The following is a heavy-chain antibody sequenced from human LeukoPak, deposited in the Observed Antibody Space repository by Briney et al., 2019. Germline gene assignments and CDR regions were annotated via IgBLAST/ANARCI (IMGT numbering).Heavy chain of an antibody. V-gene: IGHV3-15*01. CDR3: IQFGTGNAKVHP. CDR1: GFSLSHSW. J-gene: IGHJ5*02. CDR2: IKRKSDGGTT. D-gene: IGHD3/OR15-3a*01. Sequence: MSGGSLRLSWAASGFSLSHSWMIWLRQAPGKGLEWVGRIKRKSDGGTTDYAAPVKGRFTISRDDSKNTLYLEINSLRSEDTAVYYCIQFGTGNAKVHPWGQGTLVTVSS.